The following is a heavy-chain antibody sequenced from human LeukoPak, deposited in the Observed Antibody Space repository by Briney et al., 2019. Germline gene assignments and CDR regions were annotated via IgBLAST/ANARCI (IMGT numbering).Heavy chain of an antibody. J-gene: IGHJ2*01. D-gene: IGHD5-18*01. Sequence: AXVKVSCKASGYTFINYGISWVRQAPGQGVEWMGWISAHNGNTNYAQKVQGRVTMTADISTSTAYMELRSLRSDDTAVYYCARLDTDMVYWYSDLWGRGTLVTVSS. CDR1: GYTFINYG. CDR2: ISAHNGNT. CDR3: ARLDTDMVYWYSDL. V-gene: IGHV1-18*01.